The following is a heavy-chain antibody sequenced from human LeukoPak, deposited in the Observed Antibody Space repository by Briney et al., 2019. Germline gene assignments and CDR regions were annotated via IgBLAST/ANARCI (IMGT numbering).Heavy chain of an antibody. CDR2: ISGSGGIT. V-gene: IGHV3-23*01. Sequence: GGTLRLSCAASGFTFSSYGMSWVRQAPGKGLEWVSAISGSGGITYYADSVKGRFTISRDNAKNSLYLQMNSLRAEDTAVYYCARMIRAVAGTGLSYWGQGTLVTVSS. CDR3: ARMIRAVAGTGLSY. J-gene: IGHJ4*02. CDR1: GFTFSSYG. D-gene: IGHD6-19*01.